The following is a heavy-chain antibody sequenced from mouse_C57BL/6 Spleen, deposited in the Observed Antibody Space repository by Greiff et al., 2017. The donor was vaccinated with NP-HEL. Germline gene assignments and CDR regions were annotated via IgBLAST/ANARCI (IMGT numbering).Heavy chain of an antibody. V-gene: IGHV2-2*01. Sequence: VKLVESGPGLVQPSQSLSITCTVSGFSLTSYGVHWVRQSPGKGLEWLGVIWSGGSTDYNAAFISRLSISKDNSKSQVFFKMNSLQADDTAIYYCARAGNLDLLRYAMDYWGQGTSVTVSS. D-gene: IGHD2-1*01. J-gene: IGHJ4*01. CDR2: IWSGGST. CDR1: GFSLTSYG. CDR3: ARAGNLDLLRYAMDY.